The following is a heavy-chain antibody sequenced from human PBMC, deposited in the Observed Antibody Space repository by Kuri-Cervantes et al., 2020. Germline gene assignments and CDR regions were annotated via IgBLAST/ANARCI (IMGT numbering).Heavy chain of an antibody. CDR2: VRYSGST. J-gene: IGHJ6*03. CDR1: GASIDSFNYY. V-gene: IGHV4-39*07. CDR3: ARDGAGYGSTHYYYMDV. D-gene: IGHD3-10*01. Sequence: SETLSLTCTVSGASIDSFNYYWGWIRQPPGKGLEWIATVRYSGSTNYNPSLKSRVTISVDTSKNQFSLKLSSVTAADTAVYYCARDGAGYGSTHYYYMDVWGKGTTVTVSS.